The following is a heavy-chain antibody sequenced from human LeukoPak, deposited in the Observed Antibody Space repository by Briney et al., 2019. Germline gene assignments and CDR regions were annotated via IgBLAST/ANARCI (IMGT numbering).Heavy chain of an antibody. CDR1: GGSISTYY. Sequence: SETLSLTCTVSGGSISTYYWSWLRQPPGKGLEWIGYIYGSGITNYKPSLKTRVTISADTSKNHFSLKLSSVTAADTAFYYCARSVSYYGYFDHWGQGTLVTVSS. D-gene: IGHD1-26*01. CDR2: IYGSGIT. V-gene: IGHV4-59*01. CDR3: ARSVSYYGYFDH. J-gene: IGHJ4*02.